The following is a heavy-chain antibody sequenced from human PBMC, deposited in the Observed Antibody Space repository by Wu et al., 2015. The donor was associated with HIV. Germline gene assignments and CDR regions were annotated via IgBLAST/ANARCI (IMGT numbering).Heavy chain of an antibody. CDR1: GDSISNYF. CDR2: MYGRGGT. CDR3: ARSITTTDTMTYFFY. Sequence: QVQLQESGPGLVEPSETLSLTCTVSGDSISNYFWSWIRQSPGKGLEWIGYMYGRGGTNSDPSLKSRVTISIDTSNNQFSLTLSSVTAADTAVYYCARSITTTDTMTYFFYWGQGTLVTVSS. J-gene: IGHJ4*02. V-gene: IGHV4-59*01. D-gene: IGHD1-1*01.